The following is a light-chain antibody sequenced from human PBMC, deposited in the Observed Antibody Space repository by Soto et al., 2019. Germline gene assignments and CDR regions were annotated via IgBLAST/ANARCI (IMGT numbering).Light chain of an antibody. CDR3: QKCDYLPI. V-gene: IGKV1-33*01. CDR1: HDITSY. CDR2: YAS. J-gene: IGKJ3*01. Sequence: DIQMTHSPSSLSASVGDRVTITCQASHDITSYLNWYQHKPGKAPKLLIYYASILEAGVPSRFSVSGSGTDFTFTISSLQPEDVATYYCQKCDYLPIFVPGTTVDLK.